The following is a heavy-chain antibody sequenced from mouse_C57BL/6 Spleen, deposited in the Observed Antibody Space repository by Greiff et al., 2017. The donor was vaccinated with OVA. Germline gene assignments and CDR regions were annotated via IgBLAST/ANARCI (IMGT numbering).Heavy chain of an antibody. CDR1: GFTFTDYY. V-gene: IGHV7-3*01. D-gene: IGHD4-1*01. J-gene: IGHJ1*03. CDR2: IRNKANGYTT. Sequence: EVQRVESGGGLVQPGGSLSLSCAASGFTFTDYYMSWVRQPPGKALEWLGFIRNKANGYTTEYSASVKGRFTISRDNSQSILYLQMNALRAEDSATYYCARYIANWYWYFDVWGTGTTVTVSS. CDR3: ARYIANWYWYFDV.